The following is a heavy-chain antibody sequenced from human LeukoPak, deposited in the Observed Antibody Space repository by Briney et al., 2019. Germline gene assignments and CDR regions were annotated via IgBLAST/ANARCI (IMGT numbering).Heavy chain of an antibody. CDR3: ARETTVTLNFDY. CDR1: GYTFTGYY. D-gene: IGHD4-17*01. V-gene: IGHV1-2*02. CDR2: INPNSGGT. Sequence: ASVKVSCKASGYTFTGYYMHWVRQAPGQGLEWTGWINPNSGGTNYAQKFQGRVTMTRDTSISTAYMELSRLRSGDTAVYYCARETTVTLNFDYWGQGTLVTVSS. J-gene: IGHJ4*02.